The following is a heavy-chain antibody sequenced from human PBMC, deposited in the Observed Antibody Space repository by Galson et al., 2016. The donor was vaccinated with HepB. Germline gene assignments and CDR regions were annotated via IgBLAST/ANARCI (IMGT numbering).Heavy chain of an antibody. CDR3: ARPGVVRGLDY. J-gene: IGHJ4*01. V-gene: IGHV3-7*01. CDR2: INQDGSMR. Sequence: SLRLSCAASGFTFSAYNMNWVRQAPGKGPEWVANINQDGSMRQYVDSVKGRFTVSRDNAENSLYLQMSSLRVEDTAVYYCARPGVVRGLDYWGQGSQVTVS. D-gene: IGHD3-10*01. CDR1: GFTFSAYN.